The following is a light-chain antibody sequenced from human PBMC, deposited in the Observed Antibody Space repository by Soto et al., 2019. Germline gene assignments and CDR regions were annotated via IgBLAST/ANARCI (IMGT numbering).Light chain of an antibody. J-gene: IGKJ1*01. CDR3: QQRSNWPCT. V-gene: IGKV3-11*01. Sequence: GLKQSPGTLSLSPGERATLSCRASQSIANKFLAWYQQKPGQAPRLLIYDASNRATGIPARFSGSGSGTDFTLTISSLEPEDSAVYYCQQRSNWPCTFGQGTKV. CDR2: DAS. CDR1: QSIANKF.